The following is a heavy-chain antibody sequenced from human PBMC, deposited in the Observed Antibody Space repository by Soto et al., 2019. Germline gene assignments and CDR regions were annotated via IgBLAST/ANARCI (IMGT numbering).Heavy chain of an antibody. Sequence: QVQLVQSGAEVKKPGASVKVSCKASGSTFTSYGISWVRQAPGQGLEWMGWGSAYNGNTNYAQELKGRVTMTTDPSTSTAYMELRSLRSDDTAVYSCARGPLWFGELAAFDIWGQGTMVTVSS. CDR3: ARGPLWFGELAAFDI. J-gene: IGHJ3*02. CDR2: GSAYNGNT. D-gene: IGHD3-10*01. CDR1: GSTFTSYG. V-gene: IGHV1-18*01.